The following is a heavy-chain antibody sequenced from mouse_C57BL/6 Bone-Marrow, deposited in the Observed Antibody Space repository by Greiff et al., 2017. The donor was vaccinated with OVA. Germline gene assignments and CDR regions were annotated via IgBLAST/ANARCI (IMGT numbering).Heavy chain of an antibody. CDR1: GYTFTSYW. CDR2: IYPGSGST. J-gene: IGHJ1*03. CDR3: ARPRYYSNWYFDV. D-gene: IGHD2-12*01. Sequence: VQLQQPGAELVKPGASVKMSCKASGYTFTSYWITWVKQRPGQGLEWIGDIYPGSGSTNYNEKFKSKATLTVDTSSSTAYMQLSSLTSEDSAVYYCARPRYYSNWYFDVWGTGTTVTVSS. V-gene: IGHV1-55*01.